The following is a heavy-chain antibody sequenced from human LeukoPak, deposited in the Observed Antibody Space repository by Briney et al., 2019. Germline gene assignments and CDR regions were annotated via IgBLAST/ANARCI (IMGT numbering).Heavy chain of an antibody. CDR2: INHRGST. Sequence: SETLSLTCAVYGGSFSGYYWSWIRQPPGKGLEWIGEINHRGSTNHNPSLKSRVTISVDTSKNQFSLKLSSVTAADTAVYYCARGDCSGGSCYSRSRTYGMDVWGKGTTVTVSS. CDR1: GGSFSGYY. V-gene: IGHV4-34*01. CDR3: ARGDCSGGSCYSRSRTYGMDV. D-gene: IGHD2-15*01. J-gene: IGHJ6*04.